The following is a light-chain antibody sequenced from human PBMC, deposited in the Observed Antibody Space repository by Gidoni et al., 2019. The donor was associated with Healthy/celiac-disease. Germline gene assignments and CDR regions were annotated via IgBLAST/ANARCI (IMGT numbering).Light chain of an antibody. V-gene: IGKV4-1*01. CDR3: QQYYSIPRT. J-gene: IGKJ1*01. CDR2: WAS. Sequence: SKSSQSVLYSSNNKNYLAWYQQKPGQPPKLLIYWASTRESGVPDRFSGSGSGTDFTRTISSLQAEDVAVYYCQQYYSIPRTFGQGTKVEIK. CDR1: QSVLYSSNNKNY.